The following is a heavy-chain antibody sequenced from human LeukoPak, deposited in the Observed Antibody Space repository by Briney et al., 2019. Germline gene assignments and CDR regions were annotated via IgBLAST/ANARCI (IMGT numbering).Heavy chain of an antibody. J-gene: IGHJ4*02. CDR3: AKINNNDDY. Sequence: GRPLRLSCAASGFTFTTFGIHWVRQAPGKGLEWVAAISPDGNLEYYTDSVKGRFTISGDNSKNMIYLQMSSLRGEDSALYYCAKINNNDDYWGQGTLVTVSS. V-gene: IGHV3-30*18. CDR1: GFTFTTFG. D-gene: IGHD1/OR15-1a*01. CDR2: ISPDGNLE.